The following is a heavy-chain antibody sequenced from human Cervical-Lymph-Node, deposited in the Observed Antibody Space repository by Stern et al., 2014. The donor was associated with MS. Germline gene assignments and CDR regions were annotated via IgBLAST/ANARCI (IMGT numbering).Heavy chain of an antibody. D-gene: IGHD5-12*01. CDR2: IIPIFGSS. CDR1: GGTFSTSA. V-gene: IGHV1-69*01. J-gene: IGHJ4*02. CDR3: ALRGTKWQRRGPFDY. Sequence: QVQLVESGAEVKKPGSSVTVSCKASGGTFSTSAITWVRQAPGQGLEWMGGIIPIFGSSNYARKFQGRVTITADESTTTASMELNSLTYEDTAVYYCALRGTKWQRRGPFDYWGQGTLVTVSS.